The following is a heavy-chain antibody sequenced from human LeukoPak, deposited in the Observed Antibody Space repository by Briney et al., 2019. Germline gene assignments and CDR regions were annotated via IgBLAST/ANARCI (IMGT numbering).Heavy chain of an antibody. CDR1: GGYIGSYY. D-gene: IGHD5-12*01. CDR3: ARGVVAEVFDI. V-gene: IGHV4-59*07. CDR2: IYYSQCT. Sequence: PSDTVSLIYTVCGGYIGSYYWLWLRQPPAKGRAGMGYIYYSQCTNYHPSLKRRVTLSVDTSKNQFSLKLSSVTAADTAVYYCARGVVAEVFDIWGQGTMVTVFS. J-gene: IGHJ3*02.